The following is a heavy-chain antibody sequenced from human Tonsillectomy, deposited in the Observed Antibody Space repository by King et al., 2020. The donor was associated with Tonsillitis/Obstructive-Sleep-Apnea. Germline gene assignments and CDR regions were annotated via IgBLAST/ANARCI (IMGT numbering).Heavy chain of an antibody. Sequence: HVQLVESGGGVVQPGRSLRLSCAASGFTFSTYGMHWVRQAPGKGLEWVAVISFDGSNKYYADSVKGRFTISRDNSKNMLYLQMNSMRAEDTAVYYCAKDGPLGVRGIGDDSFDIWGQGTMVTVSS. D-gene: IGHD3-10*01. J-gene: IGHJ3*02. V-gene: IGHV3-30*18. CDR3: AKDGPLGVRGIGDDSFDI. CDR2: ISFDGSNK. CDR1: GFTFSTYG.